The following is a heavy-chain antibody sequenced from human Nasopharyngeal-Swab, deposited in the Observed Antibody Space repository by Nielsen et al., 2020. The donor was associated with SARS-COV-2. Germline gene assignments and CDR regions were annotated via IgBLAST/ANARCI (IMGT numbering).Heavy chain of an antibody. CDR3: ARETGLLEWLQRGWFDP. CDR1: GFSLSTSGMC. Sequence: SGPTLVKPTQTLTLTCTFSGFSLSTSGMCVSWIRQHPGKGLEWIGYIYYSGSTYYNPSLKSRVTISVDTSKNQFSLKLSAVTAADTAVYYCARETGLLEWLQRGWFDPWGQGTLVTVSS. D-gene: IGHD3-3*01. J-gene: IGHJ5*02. V-gene: IGHV4-31*03. CDR2: IYYSGST.